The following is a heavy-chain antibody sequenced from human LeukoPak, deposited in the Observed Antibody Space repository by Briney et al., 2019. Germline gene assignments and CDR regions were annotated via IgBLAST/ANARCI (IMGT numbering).Heavy chain of an antibody. D-gene: IGHD4-17*01. CDR1: GGSLSNYY. CDR3: ARGEDGDYYFQH. V-gene: IGHV4-59*12. Sequence: SETLSLTCSVSGGSLSNYYWSWIRQPPGKGLEWIGYIYYSGTTNYNPSLKSRVTISVDTSKNQFSLNLSSVTAADTAVYYCARGEDGDYYFQHWGQGTLVTVSS. J-gene: IGHJ1*01. CDR2: IYYSGTT.